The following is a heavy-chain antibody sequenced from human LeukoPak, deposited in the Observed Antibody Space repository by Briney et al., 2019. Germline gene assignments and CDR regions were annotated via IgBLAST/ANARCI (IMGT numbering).Heavy chain of an antibody. CDR1: GFTFSSYA. Sequence: GASPRLSCAASGFTFSSYAMSWVRQAPGKGLEWVSAISGSGGSTYYADSVKGRFTISRDNSKNTLYLQMNSLRAEDTAVYYCAKEGTTIFVPGMDVWGQGTTVTVSS. CDR3: AKEGTTIFVPGMDV. J-gene: IGHJ6*02. CDR2: ISGSGGST. V-gene: IGHV3-23*01. D-gene: IGHD3-3*01.